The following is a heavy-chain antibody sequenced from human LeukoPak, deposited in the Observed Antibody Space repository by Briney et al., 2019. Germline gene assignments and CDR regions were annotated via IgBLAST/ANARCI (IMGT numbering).Heavy chain of an antibody. CDR2: IGIRGDT. V-gene: IGHV3-13*01. D-gene: IGHD6-19*01. Sequence: GGSLRLSCAASGFTFIDYDMHWVRQVIGKGLEWVSAIGIRGDTHYSGSVKGGFTISRENAESSLYLQMNSLRAEDTAVYYCARGGIQVSGIDEFDYWGQGTLVTVSS. CDR1: GFTFIDYD. CDR3: ARGGIQVSGIDEFDY. J-gene: IGHJ4*02.